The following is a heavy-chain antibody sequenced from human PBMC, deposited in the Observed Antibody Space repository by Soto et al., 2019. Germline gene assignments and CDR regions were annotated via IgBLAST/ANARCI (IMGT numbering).Heavy chain of an antibody. CDR1: GFSLSTSGVG. CDR3: ARLIAAACTSNWYFDL. J-gene: IGHJ2*01. V-gene: IGHV2-5*01. Sequence: QITLKESGPTLVKPTQTLTLTCTFSGFSLSTSGVGVGWIRQPPGKALEWLALIYWNDDKRYSPSLKSRLTITKDTSKNQVVLTMTNMDPVDTATYYCARLIAAACTSNWYFDLWGRSTLVTVSS. CDR2: IYWNDDK. D-gene: IGHD6-13*01.